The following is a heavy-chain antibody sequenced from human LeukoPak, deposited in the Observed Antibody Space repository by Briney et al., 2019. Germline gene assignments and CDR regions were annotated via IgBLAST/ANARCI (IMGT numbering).Heavy chain of an antibody. CDR2: IYYSGST. CDR1: GGSISSSSYY. V-gene: IGHV4-39*01. D-gene: IGHD6-13*01. J-gene: IGHJ2*01. CDR3: ARPAGAGLAAAGFWYFDL. Sequence: SETLSLTCTVSGGSISSSSYYWDWIRQPPGKGLEWIGSIYYSGSTYYNPSLKSRVTISVDTSKNQFSLKLSSVTAADTAVYYCARPAGAGLAAAGFWYFDLWGRGTLVTVSS.